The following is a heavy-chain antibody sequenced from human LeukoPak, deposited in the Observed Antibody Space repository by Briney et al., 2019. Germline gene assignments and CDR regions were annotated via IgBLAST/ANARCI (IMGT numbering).Heavy chain of an antibody. CDR2: IYYSGST. J-gene: IGHJ5*02. Sequence: SETLSLTCTVSGGSISSYYWSWIRQPPGKGLEWIGYIYYSGSTNYNPSLKSRVTISVDTSKNQFSLKLKSVTAADTAVYYCARAGAWQIDPWGQGTLVTVSS. CDR1: GGSISSYY. CDR3: ARAGAWQIDP. D-gene: IGHD3-10*01. V-gene: IGHV4-59*01.